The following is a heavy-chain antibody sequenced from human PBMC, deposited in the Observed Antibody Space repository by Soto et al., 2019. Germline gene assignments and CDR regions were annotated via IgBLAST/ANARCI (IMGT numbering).Heavy chain of an antibody. CDR1: GFTFSSYG. Sequence: QVQLVESGGGVVQPGRSLRLSCAASGFTFSSYGMHWVRQAPGKGLEWVAVIWYDGSNTYYADSVKGRFTISRDNSKNTQDLEMNGLRPADTGVYYCARETERGDGYYYGMDVWGPGTTVPVSS. CDR3: ARETERGDGYYYGMDV. D-gene: IGHD3-16*01. J-gene: IGHJ6*02. V-gene: IGHV3-33*01. CDR2: IWYDGSNT.